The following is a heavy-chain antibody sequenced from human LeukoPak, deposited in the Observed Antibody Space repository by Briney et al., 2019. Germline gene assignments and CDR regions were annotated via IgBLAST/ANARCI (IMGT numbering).Heavy chain of an antibody. D-gene: IGHD2-2*01. CDR3: ARSSPKGSVPAAEIFDY. V-gene: IGHV4-39*01. CDR1: GGSISSSSYY. J-gene: IGHJ4*02. CDR2: ISYSGST. Sequence: PSETLSLTCTVSGGSISSSSYYWDWIRQPPGKGLEWIGSISYSGSTYYNPSLKSRVTISVDTSKNQFSLKLSSVTAADTAVYYCARSSPKGSVPAAEIFDYWGLGTLVTVSS.